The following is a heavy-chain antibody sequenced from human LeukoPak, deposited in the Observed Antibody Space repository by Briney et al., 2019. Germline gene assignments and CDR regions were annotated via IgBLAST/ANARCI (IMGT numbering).Heavy chain of an antibody. V-gene: IGHV3-21*01. Sequence: GGSLRFSCAASGFTFSSYSMNWVRQAPGKGLEWVSSISSSSSYIYYADSVKGRFTISRDNAKNSLYLQMNSLRAEDTAVYYCARDLRLNTDYYYGMDVWGQGTTVTVSS. CDR2: ISSSSSYI. J-gene: IGHJ6*02. D-gene: IGHD4/OR15-4a*01. CDR3: ARDLRLNTDYYYGMDV. CDR1: GFTFSSYS.